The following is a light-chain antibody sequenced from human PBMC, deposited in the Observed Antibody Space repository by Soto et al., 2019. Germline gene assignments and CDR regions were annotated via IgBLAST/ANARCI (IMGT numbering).Light chain of an antibody. J-gene: IGKJ2*01. CDR1: QGISND. Sequence: AIQMTQSPSSLSASVGDRVTITCRASQGISNDLAWYQQKPGKAPKLLIYAASSLQSGVPPRFSGSGSGTDFTLTISSLQHEDFAAYFCLQDYNFSYTFGQGTKLEIK. CDR3: LQDYNFSYT. CDR2: AAS. V-gene: IGKV1-6*01.